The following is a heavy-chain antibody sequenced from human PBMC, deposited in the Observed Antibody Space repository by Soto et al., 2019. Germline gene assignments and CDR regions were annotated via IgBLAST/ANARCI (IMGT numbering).Heavy chain of an antibody. V-gene: IGHV3-30*18. CDR2: ISYDGSNK. D-gene: IGHD2-2*01. Sequence: GGSLRLSCAASGFTFSSYGMHWVRQAPGKGLEWVAVISYDGSNKYYADSVKGRFTISRDNSKNTLYLQMNSLRAEDTAVYYCAKIGLLGYCSSTSCRDYWGQGTLVTVSS. CDR1: GFTFSSYG. CDR3: AKIGLLGYCSSTSCRDY. J-gene: IGHJ4*02.